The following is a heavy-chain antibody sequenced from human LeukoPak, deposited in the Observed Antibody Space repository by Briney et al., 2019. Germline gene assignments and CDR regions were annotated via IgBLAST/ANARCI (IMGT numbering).Heavy chain of an antibody. V-gene: IGHV4-59*08. Sequence: SETLSLTCAVYGGSFSGYYWSWIRQPPGKGLEWIGYIYYSGSTNYNPSLKSRVTISVDTSKNQFSLKLSSVTAADTAVYYCARLTYSYYYDSSGYGNWFDPWGQGTLVTVSS. CDR2: IYYSGST. CDR1: GGSFSGYY. CDR3: ARLTYSYYYDSSGYGNWFDP. J-gene: IGHJ5*02. D-gene: IGHD3-22*01.